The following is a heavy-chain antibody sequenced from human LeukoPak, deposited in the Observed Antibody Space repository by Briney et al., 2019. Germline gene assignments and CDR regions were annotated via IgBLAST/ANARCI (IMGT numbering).Heavy chain of an antibody. Sequence: VASVKVSCKASGYIFTSYDINWVRQATGQGLEWMGWMNPHNGITAYAQKFQGRVTISRNTSISTAYTELSSLRSEDTAVYYCARGSYYYYYDSSGYEGTGFDYWGQGTLVTVSS. CDR2: MNPHNGIT. CDR3: ARGSYYYYYDSSGYEGTGFDY. CDR1: GYIFTSYD. V-gene: IGHV1-8*03. D-gene: IGHD3-22*01. J-gene: IGHJ4*02.